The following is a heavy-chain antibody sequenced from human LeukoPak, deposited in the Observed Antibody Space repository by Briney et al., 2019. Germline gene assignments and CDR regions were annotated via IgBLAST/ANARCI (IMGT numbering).Heavy chain of an antibody. Sequence: VSVKVSCKASGYIFGTYALHWVRQAPGQRLEWMGWINAGNGNTKYSQKFQGRVTITRDTSASTAYMELSSPRSEDTAVYYCARAEWLQFGHFDYWGQGTLVTVSS. CDR2: INAGNGNT. CDR3: ARAEWLQFGHFDY. D-gene: IGHD5-24*01. V-gene: IGHV1-3*01. J-gene: IGHJ4*02. CDR1: GYIFGTYA.